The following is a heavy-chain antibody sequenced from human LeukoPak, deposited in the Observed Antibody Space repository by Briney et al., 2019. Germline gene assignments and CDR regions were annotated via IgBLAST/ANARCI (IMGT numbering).Heavy chain of an antibody. V-gene: IGHV3-74*01. CDR3: ARVRWELANWFDP. CDR1: GFTFSSYW. CDR2: INSDGSST. Sequence: GGSLRLSCAASGFTFSSYWMHWVRQAPGKGLVWVSRINSDGSSTSYADSVKGRFTISRDDAKNTLYLQMNSLRAEDTAVYYCARVRWELANWFDPWGQGTLVTVSS. J-gene: IGHJ5*02. D-gene: IGHD1-26*01.